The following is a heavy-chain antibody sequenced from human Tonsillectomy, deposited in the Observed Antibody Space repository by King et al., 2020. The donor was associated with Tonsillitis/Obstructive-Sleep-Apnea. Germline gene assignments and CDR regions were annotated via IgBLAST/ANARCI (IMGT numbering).Heavy chain of an antibody. CDR1: GYTFTSYV. V-gene: IGHV7-4-1*02. CDR2: INTKTGNP. D-gene: IGHD3-10*01. CDR3: AGGGSGSYRSYYYMDV. J-gene: IGHJ6*03. Sequence: QLVQSGSELKKPGASVKVSCKGSGYTFTSYVMNWVRQAPGQGLEWMGWINTKTGNPTYAQGFTGRFVFSLDTPVSTAYLQISSLKAEDTAVYYCAGGGSGSYRSYYYMDVWGKGTTVTVSS.